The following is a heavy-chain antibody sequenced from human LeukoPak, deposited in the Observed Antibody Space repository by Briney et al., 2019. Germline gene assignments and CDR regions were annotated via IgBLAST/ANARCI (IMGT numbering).Heavy chain of an antibody. CDR1: GGTFSSYA. D-gene: IGHD1-14*01. CDR2: IIPIFGTA. V-gene: IGHV1-69*05. J-gene: IGHJ4*02. CDR3: ARLRTPERGYFDY. Sequence: ASVKVSCKASGGTFSSYAISWVRQAPGQGLEWMGGIIPIFGTANYAQKFQGRVTISTDESTSTAYMELSSLRSEDTAVYYCARLRTPERGYFDYWGQGTLVTVSS.